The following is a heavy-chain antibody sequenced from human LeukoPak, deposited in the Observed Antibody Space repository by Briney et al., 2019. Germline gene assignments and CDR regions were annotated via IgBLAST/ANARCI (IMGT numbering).Heavy chain of an antibody. J-gene: IGHJ4*02. CDR3: ARDGRGPDY. V-gene: IGHV3-74*01. Sequence: GGSLRLSCAASGFTLSSRWMHWLRQVPGKGLVSVSRIESDGRTAYADSVKVRFIISRDNAKNTLYLQMNSLRVEDTAVYYCARDGRGPDYWGQGTLVTVSS. CDR2: IESDGRT. D-gene: IGHD3/OR15-3a*01. CDR1: GFTLSSRW.